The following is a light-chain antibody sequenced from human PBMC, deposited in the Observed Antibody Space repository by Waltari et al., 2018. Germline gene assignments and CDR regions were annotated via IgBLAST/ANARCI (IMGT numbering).Light chain of an antibody. CDR3: QQYYNAPVT. Sequence: EIVMTQSPESLAGSLGERATINCKSSQSVLKSSTNKNYLAWYQHRPGQPPKLLFYWSSTRESGVPDRFSTSGSGTDFTLTISSLQAEDVAVYYCQQYYNAPVTFGGGTKMEIK. V-gene: IGKV4-1*01. CDR2: WSS. J-gene: IGKJ4*01. CDR1: QSVLKSSTNKNY.